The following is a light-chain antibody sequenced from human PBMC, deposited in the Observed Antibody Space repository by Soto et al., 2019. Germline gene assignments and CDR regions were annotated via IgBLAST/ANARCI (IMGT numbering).Light chain of an antibody. CDR3: QQHGTSIT. Sequence: VVMTQSPRTLSLSPGERATLSCRASQNIKNNYVGWYQQKPGQAPTLLIYDASARATGVPDRFSGSGSGTDFTLIINRLEPEDFAVYYCQQHGTSITFGGGTKLESK. CDR1: QNIKNNY. V-gene: IGKV3-20*01. CDR2: DAS. J-gene: IGKJ4*01.